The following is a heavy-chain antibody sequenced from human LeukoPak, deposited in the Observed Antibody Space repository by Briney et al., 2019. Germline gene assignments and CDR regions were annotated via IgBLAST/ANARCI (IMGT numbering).Heavy chain of an antibody. J-gene: IGHJ4*02. CDR3: ARDIEAAGLFLDY. D-gene: IGHD6-13*01. CDR1: GFTFSSYW. Sequence: GESLKISCAASGFTFSSYWVSWVRQAPGKGLEWVANMKYDGSEKYYVDSVKGRLTISRDNGKNSLYLQMNSLRAEDTAVYYCARDIEAAGLFLDYWGQGTLVTVSS. CDR2: MKYDGSEK. V-gene: IGHV3-7*01.